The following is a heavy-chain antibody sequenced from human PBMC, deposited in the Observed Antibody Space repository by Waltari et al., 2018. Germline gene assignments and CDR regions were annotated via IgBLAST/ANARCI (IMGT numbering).Heavy chain of an antibody. V-gene: IGHV1-8*03. D-gene: IGHD3-10*01. CDR1: GYTFTSYD. CDR2: MNPNSGNT. Sequence: QVQLVQSGAEVKKPGASVKVSCKASGYTFTSYDINWVRQATGQGLEWMGWMNPNSGNTGYAQKCQGRVTITRNTSISTAYMELSSLRSEDTAVYYCARTGHYGSGSQDWFDPWGQGTLVTVSS. CDR3: ARTGHYGSGSQDWFDP. J-gene: IGHJ5*02.